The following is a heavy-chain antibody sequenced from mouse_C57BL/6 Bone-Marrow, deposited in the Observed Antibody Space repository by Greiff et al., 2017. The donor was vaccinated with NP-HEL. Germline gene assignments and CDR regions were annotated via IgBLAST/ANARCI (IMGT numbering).Heavy chain of an antibody. V-gene: IGHV14-4*01. CDR2: IDPANGDT. CDR3: TTVYCGSSDGIY. J-gene: IGHJ2*01. D-gene: IGHD1-1*01. CDR1: GFNIKDDY. Sequence: VHVKQSGAELVRPGASVKLSCTASGFNIKDDYMHWVKQRPEQGLEWIGWIDPANGDTEYASKFQGKATITADTSSNTAYLQLSSLTSEDSAVYYCTTVYCGSSDGIYWGQGTTLSVSS.